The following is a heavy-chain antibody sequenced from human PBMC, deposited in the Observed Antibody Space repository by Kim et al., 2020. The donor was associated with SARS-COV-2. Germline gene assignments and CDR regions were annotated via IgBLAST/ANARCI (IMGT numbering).Heavy chain of an antibody. CDR3: ARVGGNYSYGLYYYYYYGMDV. J-gene: IGHJ6*02. CDR1: GGSISSYY. CDR2: IYYSGST. V-gene: IGHV4-59*01. D-gene: IGHD5-18*01. Sequence: SETLSLTCTVSGGSISSYYWSWIRQPPGKGLEWIGYIYYSGSTNYNPSLKSRVTISVDTSKNQFSLKLSSVTAADTAVYYCARVGGNYSYGLYYYYYYGMDVWGQGTTVTVSS.